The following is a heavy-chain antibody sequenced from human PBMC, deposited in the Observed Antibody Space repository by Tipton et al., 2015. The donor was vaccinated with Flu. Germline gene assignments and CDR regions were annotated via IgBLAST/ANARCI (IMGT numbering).Heavy chain of an antibody. CDR3: AGDTIFGVAH. CDR2: IYHSGST. Sequence: TLSLTCTVSGYSISSGYYWGWIRQPPGKGLEWIGSIYHSGSTYYNPSLKSRVTISVDTSKNQFSLKLSSVTAADTAVYYCAGDTIFGVAHWGQGTLVTVSS. V-gene: IGHV4-38-2*02. J-gene: IGHJ4*02. CDR1: GYSISSGYY. D-gene: IGHD3-3*01.